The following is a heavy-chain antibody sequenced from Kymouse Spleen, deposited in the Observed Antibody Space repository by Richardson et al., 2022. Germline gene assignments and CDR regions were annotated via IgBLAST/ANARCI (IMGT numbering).Heavy chain of an antibody. J-gene: IGHJ6*02. CDR2: IYHSGST. CDR1: GGSISSSNW. D-gene: IGHD6-13*01. CDR3: ARVQQLVDYYYYYGMDV. Sequence: QVQLQESGPGLVKPSGTLSLTCAVSGGSISSSNWWSWVRQPPGKGLEWIGEIYHSGSTNYNPSLKSRVTISVDKSKNQFSLKLSSVTAADTAVYYCARVQQLVDYYYYYGMDVWGQGTTVTVSS. V-gene: IGHV4-4*02.